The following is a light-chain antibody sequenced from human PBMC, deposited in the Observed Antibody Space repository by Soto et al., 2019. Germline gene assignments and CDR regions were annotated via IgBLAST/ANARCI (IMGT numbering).Light chain of an antibody. CDR2: EVS. Sequence: QSVLTQPASVSGSPGQSITISCTGTSSDGGGYNYVPWYQQHPGKAPKLMIYEVSNRPSGVSNRFSGSKSGNTASLTISGLQAEDEADYYCSSYTSSSTLYVFGTGTKVTV. V-gene: IGLV2-14*01. CDR3: SSYTSSSTLYV. J-gene: IGLJ1*01. CDR1: SSDGGGYNY.